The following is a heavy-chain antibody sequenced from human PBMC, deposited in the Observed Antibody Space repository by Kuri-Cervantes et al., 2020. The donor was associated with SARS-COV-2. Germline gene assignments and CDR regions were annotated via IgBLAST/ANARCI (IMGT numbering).Heavy chain of an antibody. CDR3: ARVVDYGDYVKNPFDY. CDR2: INPNSGGT. CDR1: GYTFTGYY. D-gene: IGHD4-17*01. J-gene: IGHJ4*02. Sequence: ASVKVSCKASGYTFTGYYMHWVRQAPGQGLEWMGWINPNSGGTNYAQKFQGRVTMTRDTSISTAYMELSRLRSDDTAVYYCARVVDYGDYVKNPFDYWGQGTLVTVSS. V-gene: IGHV1-2*02.